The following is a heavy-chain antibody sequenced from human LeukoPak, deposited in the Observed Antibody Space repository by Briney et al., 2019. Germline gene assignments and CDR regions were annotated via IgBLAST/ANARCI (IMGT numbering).Heavy chain of an antibody. CDR3: AKLMVVVITFDAFDI. J-gene: IGHJ3*02. D-gene: IGHD3-22*01. CDR1: GFTFSSYA. V-gene: IGHV3-23*01. CDR2: ISRSGGST. Sequence: GGSVRLSCAASGFTFSSYAMSWVRQAPGKGLEWVSAISRSGGSTYYTDSVKGRFTIYRDNSKNTLYLQMNSLRAEDTAVYYCAKLMVVVITFDAFDIWGQGTMVTIYS.